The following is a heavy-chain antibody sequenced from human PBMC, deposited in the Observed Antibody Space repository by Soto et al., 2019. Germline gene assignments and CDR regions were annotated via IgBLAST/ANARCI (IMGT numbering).Heavy chain of an antibody. Sequence: LRLSCVVSGFSLGDYYMSWVRQPPGKGLEWVSYISSTGSNTYDVDSVKGRFTISRDNTKNSLFLQMNSVRVEDTAVYYCARVVGRRFLDYWGQGTLVTVSS. CDR2: ISSTGSNT. D-gene: IGHD1-1*01. J-gene: IGHJ4*02. CDR1: GFSLGDYY. CDR3: ARVVGRRFLDY. V-gene: IGHV3-11*01.